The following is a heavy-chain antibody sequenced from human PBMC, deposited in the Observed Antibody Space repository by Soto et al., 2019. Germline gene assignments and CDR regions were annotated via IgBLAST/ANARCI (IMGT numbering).Heavy chain of an antibody. CDR1: GYTFTSYD. D-gene: IGHD2-2*01. V-gene: IGHV1-8*01. J-gene: IGHJ6*02. CDR2: MNPNSGNT. Sequence: QVQLVQSGAEVKKPGASVKVSCKASGYTFTSYDINWVRQATGQGLEWMGWMNPNSGNTGYAQKFQGRVTMTRNTSISTAYMELSSLRSEDTAVYYCARGPVLYPAMHYYYYGMDVWGQVTTVTVSS. CDR3: ARGPVLYPAMHYYYYGMDV.